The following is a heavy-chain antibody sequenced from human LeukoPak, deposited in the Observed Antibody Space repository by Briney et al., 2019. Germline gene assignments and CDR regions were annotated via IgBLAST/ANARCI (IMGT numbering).Heavy chain of an antibody. J-gene: IGHJ4*02. V-gene: IGHV3-48*02. CDR1: GFTFSTSN. Sequence: PGGSLRLSCAASGFTFSTSNMIWVRQAPGRGLEWVSFISSGSSTIFYADSVKGRFTISRDNAKNSLYLQVNSLRDEATAAYYCARDQGRLYYFDYWGQGTLVTVSS. CDR2: ISSGSSTI. D-gene: IGHD3-10*01. CDR3: ARDQGRLYYFDY.